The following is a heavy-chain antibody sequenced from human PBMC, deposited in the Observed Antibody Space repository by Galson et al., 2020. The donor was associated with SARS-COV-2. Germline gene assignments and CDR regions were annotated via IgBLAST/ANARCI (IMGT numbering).Heavy chain of an antibody. CDR2: INHSGST. D-gene: IGHD4-4*01. V-gene: IGHV4-4*02. J-gene: IGHJ5*02. Sequence: SETLSLTCAVPGDSISSHKWWSWVRQSPGKGLEWIGEINHSGSTNYDPSLKSRVTMSLDKSNNQFSLNLKSVTAAATAVYYCTRGDTVTTSGNWFDPWGQGTLVTVSS. CDR1: GDSISSHKW. CDR3: TRGDTVTTSGNWFDP.